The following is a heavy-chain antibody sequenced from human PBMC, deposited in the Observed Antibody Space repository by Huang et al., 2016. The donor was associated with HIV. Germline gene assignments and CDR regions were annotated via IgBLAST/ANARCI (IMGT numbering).Heavy chain of an antibody. CDR3: ARDRDFYDSSGYWGFNYFDY. V-gene: IGHV1-46*01. CDR1: GYAFTSYY. D-gene: IGHD3-22*01. Sequence: QVQLVQSGAEVKKPGASVKVSCKASGYAFTSYYMHWVRQAPGQGLEWMGIINPSDGSTRDAQKFQGRVTTTRDTSTNTVFMELSSLRSEDTAVYYCARDRDFYDSSGYWGFNYFDYWGQGTLVTVSS. J-gene: IGHJ4*02. CDR2: INPSDGST.